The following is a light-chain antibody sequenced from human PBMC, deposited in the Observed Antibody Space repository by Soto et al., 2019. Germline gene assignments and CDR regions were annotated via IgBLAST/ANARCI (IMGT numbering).Light chain of an antibody. Sequence: DIQMTQSPSSVSASVGDRVTVTCRASQDISTWLAWYQQKPGKAPKVLIYAASSLQTGVPSRFSGSGSGTEFTPTISSLQLDDFATYFCQQAHSFPITFGQGTRLKIK. CDR1: QDISTW. V-gene: IGKV1-12*01. CDR3: QQAHSFPIT. J-gene: IGKJ5*01. CDR2: AAS.